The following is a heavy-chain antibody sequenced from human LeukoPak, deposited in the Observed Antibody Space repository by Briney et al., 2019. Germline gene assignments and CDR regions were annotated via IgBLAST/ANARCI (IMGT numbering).Heavy chain of an antibody. J-gene: IGHJ4*02. Sequence: ASVKVSCEASGYTFTGYYMHWVRQAPGQGLEWMGWINPNSGGTNYAQKFQGRVTMTRDTSISTAYMELSRLRSDDTAVYYCARDPPYKVMAGTGHYWGQGTLVTVSS. D-gene: IGHD6-19*01. V-gene: IGHV1-2*02. CDR3: ARDPPYKVMAGTGHY. CDR2: INPNSGGT. CDR1: GYTFTGYY.